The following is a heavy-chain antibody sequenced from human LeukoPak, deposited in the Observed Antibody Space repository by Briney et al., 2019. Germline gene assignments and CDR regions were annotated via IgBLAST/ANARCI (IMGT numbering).Heavy chain of an antibody. CDR2: INPNSGGT. D-gene: IGHD2-2*01. J-gene: IGHJ4*01. Sequence: ASVKVSCKASGYTFTGYYMHWVRQAPGQGLEWMGWINPNSGGTNYAQKFQGRVTMTRDTSISTAYMELGRLTSDDTAVYYCARGGAIVVVPAAMVSWGHGTLVTVSS. CDR3: ARGGAIVVVPAAMVS. V-gene: IGHV1-2*02. CDR1: GYTFTGYY.